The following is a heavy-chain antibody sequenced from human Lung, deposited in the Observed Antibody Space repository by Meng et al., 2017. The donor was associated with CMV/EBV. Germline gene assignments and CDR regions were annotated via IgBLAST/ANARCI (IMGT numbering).Heavy chain of an antibody. CDR3: AKYPQTYPCSSSS. J-gene: IGHJ4*02. D-gene: IGHD6-13*01. V-gene: IGHV3-53*01. CDR1: GFTVNTNY. CDR2: IYSGGRT. Sequence: GEXXKISCAASGFTVNTNYMSWVRQAPGKGLECVSVIYSGGRTYYADSVKGRFTISRDNSKNTLYLQMNSLRAEDTAMYYCAKYPQTYPCSSSSWGQGTLVTVSS.